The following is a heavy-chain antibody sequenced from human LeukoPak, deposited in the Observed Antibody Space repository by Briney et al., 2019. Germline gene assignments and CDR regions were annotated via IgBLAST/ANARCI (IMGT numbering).Heavy chain of an antibody. CDR1: GFTFNSYA. Sequence: GGSLRLSCAASGFTFNSYAMSCVRQAPEKGLEWVATISGSGGGTYYADSVKGRFTISRDNAKNSLYLQMNSLRAEDTAVYYCARVYGGNSGHKFDYWGQGTLVTVSP. CDR2: ISGSGGGT. CDR3: ARVYGGNSGHKFDY. J-gene: IGHJ4*02. V-gene: IGHV3-23*01. D-gene: IGHD4-23*01.